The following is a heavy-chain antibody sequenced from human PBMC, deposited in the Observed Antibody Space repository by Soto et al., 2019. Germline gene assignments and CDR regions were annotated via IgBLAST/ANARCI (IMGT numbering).Heavy chain of an antibody. Sequence: ASVKVSCKASGYTFTSYGISWVRQAPGQGLEWMGWISAYNGNTNYAQKLQGRVTMTTDTSTSTAYMELRSLRSDDTAVYYCARDYRASGYCSSTSCYTVPRYYGMDVWGQGTTVTVSS. CDR3: ARDYRASGYCSSTSCYTVPRYYGMDV. D-gene: IGHD2-2*02. V-gene: IGHV1-18*01. CDR1: GYTFTSYG. CDR2: ISAYNGNT. J-gene: IGHJ6*02.